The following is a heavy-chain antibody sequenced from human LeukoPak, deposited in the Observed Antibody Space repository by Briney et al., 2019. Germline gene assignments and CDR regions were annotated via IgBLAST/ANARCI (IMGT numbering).Heavy chain of an antibody. CDR2: ISSSSSYI. CDR3: ARVEQQLGHAFDI. D-gene: IGHD6-13*01. Sequence: GGSLRLSCAASGFTFSSYSMNWVRQAPGKGLEWVSSISSSSSYIYYADSVKGRFTISRDNAKNSLYLQMNSLRAEDTAVYYCARVEQQLGHAFDIWGQGTMVTVSS. V-gene: IGHV3-21*01. CDR1: GFTFSSYS. J-gene: IGHJ3*02.